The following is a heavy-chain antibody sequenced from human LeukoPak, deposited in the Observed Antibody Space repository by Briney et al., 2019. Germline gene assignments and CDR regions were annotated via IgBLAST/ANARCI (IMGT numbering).Heavy chain of an antibody. V-gene: IGHV1-2*02. J-gene: IGHJ4*02. CDR1: GYTFTGYY. CDR3: ARGEDIVVVVAATRFLS. Sequence: ASVKVSCKASGYTFTGYYMHWVRQAPGQGLEWMGWINPNSGGTNYAQKFQGRVTMTRDTSISTAYMELSRLRSDDTAVYYCARGEDIVVVVAATRFLSWGQGTLVTVSS. CDR2: INPNSGGT. D-gene: IGHD2-15*01.